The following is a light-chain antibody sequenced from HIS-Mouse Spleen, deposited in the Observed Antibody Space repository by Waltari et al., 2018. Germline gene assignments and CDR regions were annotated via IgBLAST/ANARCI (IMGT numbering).Light chain of an antibody. CDR1: SLRSYY. J-gene: IGLJ2*01. Sequence: SSELTQDPAVSVALGQTVRITCQGDSLRSYYASWYQQKPGQAPVLVIYGKNNRPSGIPDRFLGSSAGNTDSLTSTVAQAEDEADYYCNSRDSSGNHVVFGGGTKLTVL. V-gene: IGLV3-19*01. CDR2: GKN. CDR3: NSRDSSGNHVV.